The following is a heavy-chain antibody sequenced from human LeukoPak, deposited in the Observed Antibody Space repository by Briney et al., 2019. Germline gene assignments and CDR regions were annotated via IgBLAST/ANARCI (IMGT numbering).Heavy chain of an antibody. V-gene: IGHV3-21*01. CDR2: ISSSSSYI. CDR3: ASQVPGYSYGTSFY. CDR1: GFTFSSYS. J-gene: IGHJ4*02. D-gene: IGHD1-26*01. Sequence: GGSLRLSCAASGFTFSSYSMNWVRQAPGKGLEWVSSISSSSSYIYYADSVKGRFTISRDNAKNSLYLQMNSLRAEDTAVYYCASQVPGYSYGTSFYWGQGTLVPVSS.